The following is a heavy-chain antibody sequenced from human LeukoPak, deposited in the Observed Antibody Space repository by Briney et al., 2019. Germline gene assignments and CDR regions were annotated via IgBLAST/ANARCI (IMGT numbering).Heavy chain of an antibody. J-gene: IGHJ4*02. Sequence: GGSLRLSCAASGFTFSNAWMSWVRQAPGKGPEWVGRIKSKTDGGTTDYAAPVKGRFTISRDDSKNTPYLQMNSLKTEDTAVYYCTTIDSSGWYYFDYWGQGTLVTVSS. V-gene: IGHV3-15*01. CDR1: GFTFSNAW. CDR2: IKSKTDGGTT. D-gene: IGHD6-19*01. CDR3: TTIDSSGWYYFDY.